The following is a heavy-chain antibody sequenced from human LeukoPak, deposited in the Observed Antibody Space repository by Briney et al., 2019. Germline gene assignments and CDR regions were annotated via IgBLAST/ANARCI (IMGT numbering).Heavy chain of an antibody. V-gene: IGHV3-48*01. CDR2: ISNDNTVI. CDR3: VTDWPVW. CDR1: GFTFSASG. Sequence: GGSLRLSCAVSGFTFSASGMHWVRQAPGKGLEWLSYISNDNTVIHYADSVKARFTISKDNVKSSVFLQMNSLRVDDTAVYFCVTDWPVWWGQGTLVTVSS. D-gene: IGHD3-16*01. J-gene: IGHJ4*02.